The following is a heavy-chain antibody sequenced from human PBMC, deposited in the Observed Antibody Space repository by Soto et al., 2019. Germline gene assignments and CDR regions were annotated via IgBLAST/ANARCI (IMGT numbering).Heavy chain of an antibody. CDR2: IVVGSGNT. J-gene: IGHJ5*02. D-gene: IGHD3-22*01. CDR1: GFSFTSSA. V-gene: IGHV1-58*01. Sequence: SVKVSCKASGFSFTSSAVQWVRQARGQRLEWIGWIVVGSGNTNYAQKFQERVTITRDMSTSTAYMELSSLRSEDTAVYYCAAAPLKYYYDGSGYPWGQGTLVTVSS. CDR3: AAAPLKYYYDGSGYP.